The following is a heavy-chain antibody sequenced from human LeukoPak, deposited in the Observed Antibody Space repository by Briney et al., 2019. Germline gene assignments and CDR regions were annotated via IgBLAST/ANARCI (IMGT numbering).Heavy chain of an antibody. CDR2: ITGSGDIT. D-gene: IGHD4-17*01. V-gene: IGHV3-23*01. J-gene: IGHJ4*02. CDR3: AKALGGDYAPFDY. CDR1: AFTFTDYA. Sequence: RGSLRLSCPASAFTFTDYAMNWVGQAPGNGLEWVSSITGSGDITFYTESVKGRFTISRDNSKNTLYLQMNRLRAEDTAVYFCAKALGGDYAPFDYWGQGTLVLVSS.